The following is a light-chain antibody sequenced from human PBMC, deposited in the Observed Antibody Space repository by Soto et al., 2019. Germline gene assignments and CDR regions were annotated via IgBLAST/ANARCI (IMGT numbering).Light chain of an antibody. CDR3: QQYGSVPLT. CDR1: QSVSTSY. Sequence: EIVLTQSPGTLSLSPGERATLSCRASQSVSTSYLAWYQQKPGQAPRLLIYGASSRATGIPDRFSGSGSGXDFTLTISRLEPEDFAVYYCQQYGSVPLTFGGGTKVEIK. CDR2: GAS. J-gene: IGKJ4*01. V-gene: IGKV3-20*01.